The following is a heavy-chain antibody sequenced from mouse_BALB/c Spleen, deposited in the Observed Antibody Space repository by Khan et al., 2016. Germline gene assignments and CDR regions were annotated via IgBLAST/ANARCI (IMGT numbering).Heavy chain of an antibody. CDR2: INTYSGES. V-gene: IGHV9-3-1*01. CDR1: GYTFTNYG. CDR3: ARYRYYYGSSRYFDD. D-gene: IGHD1-1*01. Sequence: QIQLVQSGPELKKPGKTVKLSCKASGYTFTNYGMNWVKQAPGKGLKWMGWINTYSGESTYADDFKGRFAFSLETSANTAYLQINNLKNEDTATYFCARYRYYYGSSRYFDDWGAGTTVTVSS. J-gene: IGHJ1*01.